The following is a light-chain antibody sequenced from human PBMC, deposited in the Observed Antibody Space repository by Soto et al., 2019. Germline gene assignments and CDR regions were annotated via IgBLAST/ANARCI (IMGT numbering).Light chain of an antibody. CDR1: KLGDKY. CDR2: QDS. CDR3: RSYAGSGTWV. J-gene: IGLJ3*02. V-gene: IGLV3-1*01. Sequence: SYELTQPPSVSVSPGQTASITCSGDKLGDKYACWYQQKPGQSPVLVIYQDSKRPSGIPERFSGSNSGNTATLTISGTQAMDEADYYCRSYAGSGTWVFGGGTKVTVL.